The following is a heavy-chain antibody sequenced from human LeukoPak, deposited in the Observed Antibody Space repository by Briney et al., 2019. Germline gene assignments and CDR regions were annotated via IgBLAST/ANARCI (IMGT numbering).Heavy chain of an antibody. CDR2: INHSGST. Sequence: SETLSLTCAVYGGSFSDYYWTWIRQPPGKGLEWIGEINHSGSTNYNPSLKSRVTISVDTSKNQFSLKLSSVTAADTAVYYCARRTRRYFDYWGQGTLVTVSS. J-gene: IGHJ4*02. CDR1: GGSFSDYY. CDR3: ARRTRRYFDY. D-gene: IGHD1-1*01. V-gene: IGHV4-34*01.